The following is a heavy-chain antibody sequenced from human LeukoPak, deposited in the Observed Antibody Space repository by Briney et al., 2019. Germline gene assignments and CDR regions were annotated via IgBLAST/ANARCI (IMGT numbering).Heavy chain of an antibody. V-gene: IGHV3-74*01. Sequence: GGSLRLSCAASGFAFNTYWMHWVRQAPGKGLVWVSRIKSDGSDTTYTDSVKGRFTISRDNAKNTLYLQMNSLRDEDTAVYYCAKGYYYDSSGYYRSWFDPWGQGTVVTVSS. CDR3: AKGYYYDSSGYYRSWFDP. CDR1: GFAFNTYW. CDR2: IKSDGSDT. D-gene: IGHD3-22*01. J-gene: IGHJ5*02.